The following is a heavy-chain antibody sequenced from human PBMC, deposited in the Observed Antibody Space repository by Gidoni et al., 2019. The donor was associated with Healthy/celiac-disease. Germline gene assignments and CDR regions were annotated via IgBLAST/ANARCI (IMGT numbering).Heavy chain of an antibody. CDR1: GCTFSSYA. V-gene: IGHV1-69*06. J-gene: IGHJ6*02. D-gene: IGHD1-26*01. Sequence: VRLVQSGAEVETRGSSVKVSCTASGCTFSSYAISWVRQAPGQGLEWMGGIIPSVSTANDAQKFQGRVTITADKATSTAYMELSSRRAEDTALYYWARDSGSGSYYVIYYYGMDVWGQGTTVTVSS. CDR3: ARDSGSGSYYVIYYYGMDV. CDR2: IIPSVSTA.